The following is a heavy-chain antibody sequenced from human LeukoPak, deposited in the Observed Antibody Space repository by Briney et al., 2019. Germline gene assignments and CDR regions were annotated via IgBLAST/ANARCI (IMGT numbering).Heavy chain of an antibody. J-gene: IGHJ4*02. Sequence: ASVKVSCKTSGYTFTNYYMHWVRQAPGQGPEWMGITRPSSGRTSYPQKFQGRVTMTWDMSTSTFYMELSSLTSDDTAVYYCAREGPETYNFDFWCQGTLVTVSS. CDR2: TRPSSGRT. D-gene: IGHD1-14*01. V-gene: IGHV1-46*01. CDR1: GYTFTNYY. CDR3: AREGPETYNFDF.